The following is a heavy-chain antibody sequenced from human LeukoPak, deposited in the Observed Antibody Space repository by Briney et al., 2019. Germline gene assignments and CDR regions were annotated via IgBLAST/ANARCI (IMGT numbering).Heavy chain of an antibody. D-gene: IGHD4-11*01. Sequence: SETLSLTCTVSGGSISSYCWSWIRQPPGKGLEWIGYIYYSGSTNYNPSLKSRVTISVDTSKNQFSLKLSSVTAADTAVYYCARLPDYSNYVDWFDPWGQGTLVTVSS. V-gene: IGHV4-59*08. CDR3: ARLPDYSNYVDWFDP. CDR2: IYYSGST. J-gene: IGHJ5*02. CDR1: GGSISSYC.